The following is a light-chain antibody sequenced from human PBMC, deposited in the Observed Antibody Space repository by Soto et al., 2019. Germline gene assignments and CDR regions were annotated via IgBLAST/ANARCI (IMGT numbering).Light chain of an antibody. Sequence: QSVLTQPASISGSPGQWITISCTGTSSDVGGYNYVSWYQHHPGKAPKLLIYDVSNRPSGISHRFSGSKSGNTASLTISGLQAEDEADYYCSSYRSGGTYVFGTGTKLTVL. CDR2: DVS. CDR3: SSYRSGGTYV. V-gene: IGLV2-14*03. CDR1: SSDVGGYNY. J-gene: IGLJ1*01.